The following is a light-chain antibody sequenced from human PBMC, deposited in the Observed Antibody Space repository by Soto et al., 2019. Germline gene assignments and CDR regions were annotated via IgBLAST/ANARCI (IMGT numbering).Light chain of an antibody. Sequence: QSALTQPRSVSGSPGQSVTISCTGTSSDVGVYKYVSWYEHHPGKAPKLIIYDDTKRPSGVPDRFSASKSGNTASLTISGLQDEDEADYYCCSHAGSYTWVFGGGTKLTVL. CDR1: SSDVGVYKY. CDR2: DDT. CDR3: CSHAGSYTWV. V-gene: IGLV2-11*01. J-gene: IGLJ3*02.